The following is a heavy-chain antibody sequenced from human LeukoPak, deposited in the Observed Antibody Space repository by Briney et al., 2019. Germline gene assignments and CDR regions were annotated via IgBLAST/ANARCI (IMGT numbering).Heavy chain of an antibody. V-gene: IGHV3-30-3*01. CDR2: ISYDGSNK. CDR3: ARKGYCSSTSCLYYFDY. J-gene: IGHJ4*02. CDR1: GFTFSSYA. Sequence: HSGGSLRLSCAASGFTFSSYAMPWVRQAPGKGLEWVAVISYDGSNKYYADSVKGRFTISRDNSKNTLYLQMNSLRAEDTAVYYCARKGYCSSTSCLYYFDYWGQGTLVTVSS. D-gene: IGHD2-2*01.